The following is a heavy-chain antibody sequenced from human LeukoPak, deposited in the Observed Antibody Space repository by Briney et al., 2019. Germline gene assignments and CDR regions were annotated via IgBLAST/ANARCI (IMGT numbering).Heavy chain of an antibody. CDR1: GDSINTNSYF. V-gene: IGHV4-61*02. CDR3: AREVLLGRDYFDY. D-gene: IGHD7-27*01. Sequence: SETLSLTCTVSGDSINTNSYFWGWIRQPAGKGLEWIGRIYTSGRTNYNPSFKSRVTISVDTSKNQFSLKLSSVTAADTAVYYCAREVLLGRDYFDYWGQGTLVTVSS. J-gene: IGHJ4*02. CDR2: IYTSGRT.